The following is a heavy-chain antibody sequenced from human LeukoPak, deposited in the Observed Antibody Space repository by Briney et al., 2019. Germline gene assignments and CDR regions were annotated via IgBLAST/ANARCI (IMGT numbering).Heavy chain of an antibody. CDR1: GGTFSSYT. CDR3: ASLTYYCSSTSCRKPKDV. Sequence: GASVKVSCKASGGTFSSYTISWVRQAPGQGLEWMGRIIPILGIANYAQKFQGRVTITADKSTSTAHTELSSLRSEDTAVYYCASLTYYCSSTSCRKPKDVWGKGTTVTVSS. D-gene: IGHD2-2*01. CDR2: IIPILGIA. J-gene: IGHJ6*04. V-gene: IGHV1-69*02.